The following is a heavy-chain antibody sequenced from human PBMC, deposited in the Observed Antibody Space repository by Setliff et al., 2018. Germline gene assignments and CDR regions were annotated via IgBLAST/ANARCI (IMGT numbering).Heavy chain of an antibody. CDR1: GGSISSSRYY. V-gene: IGHV4-39*07. Sequence: SETLSLTCTVSGGSISSSRYYWGWIRQPPGKGLEWIGSIYYSGSTYYNPSLKSRVTISVDTSKNQFSLKLSSVTAADTAVYYCARVSGMGSPPYYYYYYGMDAWG. D-gene: IGHD6-25*01. CDR2: IYYSGST. CDR3: ARVSGMGSPPYYYYYYGMDA. J-gene: IGHJ6*01.